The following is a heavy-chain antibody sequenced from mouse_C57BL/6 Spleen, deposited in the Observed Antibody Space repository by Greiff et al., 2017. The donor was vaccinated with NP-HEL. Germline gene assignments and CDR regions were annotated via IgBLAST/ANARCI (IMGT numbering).Heavy chain of an antibody. Sequence: VQLQQSGSELRSPGSSVKLSCKDFDSEVFPIAYMSWVRQKPGHGFEWIGGILPSIGRTIYGEKFEDKATLDADTLSNTAYLELNSLTSEDSAIYYCARGYGNFWYFDVWGTGTTVTVSS. CDR2: ILPSIGRT. J-gene: IGHJ1*03. V-gene: IGHV15-2*01. CDR1: DSEVFPIAY. CDR3: ARGYGNFWYFDV. D-gene: IGHD2-1*01.